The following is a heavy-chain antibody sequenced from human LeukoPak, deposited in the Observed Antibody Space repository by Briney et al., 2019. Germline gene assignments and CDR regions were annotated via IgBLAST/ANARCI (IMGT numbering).Heavy chain of an antibody. CDR1: GFTFSSYA. D-gene: IGHD2-2*01. J-gene: IGHJ5*02. CDR2: ISGSGGST. CDR3: ARGRSIVVVPAAPNWFDP. V-gene: IGHV3-23*01. Sequence: GGSLRLSCAASGFTFSSYAMSWVRQAPGKGLEWVSAISGSGGSTYYADSVKGRFTISRDNSKSTLYLQMNSLRAEDTAVYYCARGRSIVVVPAAPNWFDPWGQGTLVTVSS.